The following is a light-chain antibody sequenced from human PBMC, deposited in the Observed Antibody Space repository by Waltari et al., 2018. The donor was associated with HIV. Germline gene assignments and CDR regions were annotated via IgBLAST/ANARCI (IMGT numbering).Light chain of an antibody. Sequence: QAVLTQPSSLSASPGASASLTCTLRSGINVGTYRIYWYQQKPGSPPQYLLRFKSDSDKQQGSGVPSRFSGFKDASANAGILLISGLQSEDEADYYCMIWHSSAYVFGTGTKVTVL. V-gene: IGLV5-45*03. CDR3: MIWHSSAYV. CDR1: SGINVGTYR. CDR2: FKSDSDK. J-gene: IGLJ1*01.